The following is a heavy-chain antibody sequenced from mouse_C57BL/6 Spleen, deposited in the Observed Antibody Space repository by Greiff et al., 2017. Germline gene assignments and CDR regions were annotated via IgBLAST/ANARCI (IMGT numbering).Heavy chain of an antibody. CDR1: GFNIKDYY. CDR2: IDPEDGET. Sequence: VQLKESGAELVKPGASVKLSCTASGFNIKDYYMHWVKQRTEQGLEWIGRIDPEDGETKYAPTFQGKATITADTSSNTAYLQLSSLTSEDTAVYYCARPVVGNYFDYWGQGTTLTVSS. D-gene: IGHD1-1*01. J-gene: IGHJ2*01. CDR3: ARPVVGNYFDY. V-gene: IGHV14-2*01.